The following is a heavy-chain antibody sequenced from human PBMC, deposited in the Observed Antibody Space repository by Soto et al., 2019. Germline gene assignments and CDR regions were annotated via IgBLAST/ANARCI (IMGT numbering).Heavy chain of an antibody. D-gene: IGHD2-8*02. CDR3: AYVGRCSTGDYSFDV. J-gene: IGHJ4*02. CDR2: ISTYNENM. CDR1: GSTFTSNG. V-gene: IGHV1-18*04. Sequence: ASVKVSCKVSGSTFTSNGIGWVRQAPGQGLEWLGWISTYNENMDSAPQLQGRLTMTTDTSTTTAYMELTNLKSDVTALYYCAYVGRCSTGDYSFDVWGQGTPVTVSS.